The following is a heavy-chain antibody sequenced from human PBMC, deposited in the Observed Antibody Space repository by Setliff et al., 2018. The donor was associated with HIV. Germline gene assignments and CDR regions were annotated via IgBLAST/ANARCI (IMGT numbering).Heavy chain of an antibody. J-gene: IGHJ4*02. Sequence: ASVKVSCKASGYTFTSYSMHWVRQAPGQGLEWMGIINRSGGTTNYAQKFQGRVTMTRDTSTSTVYMEVSSLRSEDTAVYYCARDDLTADYYDSSGYSYWGQGTLVTVSS. CDR1: GYTFTSYS. V-gene: IGHV1-46*01. CDR3: ARDDLTADYYDSSGYSY. CDR2: INRSGGTT. D-gene: IGHD3-22*01.